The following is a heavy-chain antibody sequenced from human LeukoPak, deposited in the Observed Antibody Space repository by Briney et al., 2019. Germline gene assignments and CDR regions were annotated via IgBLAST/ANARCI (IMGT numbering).Heavy chain of an antibody. CDR2: ISGSGINT. D-gene: IGHD4-11*01. CDR1: GFTFNSYA. CDR3: AKEDYSNPRAYYYYGMDV. Sequence: GGSLILSCAASGFTFNSYAMSWVRQAPGKGLEWVSAISGSGINTYYADSVKGRFTISRDNSKNTLFLQMYSLRAEDTAVYYCAKEDYSNPRAYYYYGMDVWGQGTTVTVPS. V-gene: IGHV3-23*01. J-gene: IGHJ6*02.